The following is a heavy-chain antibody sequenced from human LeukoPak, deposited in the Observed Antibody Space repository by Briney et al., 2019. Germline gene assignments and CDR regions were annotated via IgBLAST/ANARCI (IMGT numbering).Heavy chain of an antibody. D-gene: IGHD1-26*01. CDR3: TRGGRNTSYYWYY. CDR2: IKRDGVET. Sequence: PGGSLRLSCAASELTLSNYCMTWVRQGPGKGPEWVATIKRDGVETYYVDSVRGRFTISRDNAENSVYLRMNNLRDEDTAVYYCTRGGRNTSYYWYYWGQGTLVTVSS. V-gene: IGHV3-7*01. J-gene: IGHJ4*02. CDR1: ELTLSNYC.